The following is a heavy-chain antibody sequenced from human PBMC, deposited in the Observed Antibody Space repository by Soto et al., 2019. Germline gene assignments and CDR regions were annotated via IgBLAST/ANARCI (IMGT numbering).Heavy chain of an antibody. J-gene: IGHJ4*02. V-gene: IGHV3-30*18. CDR3: AKEHRRGGDY. CDR1: GFTFSSYG. Sequence: QVQLVESGGGVVQPGRSLRLSCAASGFTFSSYGMHWVRQAPGKGLEWVAVISYDGSNKYYADSVKGRFTISRDNSKKALYLQMNSLRAEDTAVYYCAKEHRRGGDYWGQGTLVTVSS. CDR2: ISYDGSNK. D-gene: IGHD3-10*01.